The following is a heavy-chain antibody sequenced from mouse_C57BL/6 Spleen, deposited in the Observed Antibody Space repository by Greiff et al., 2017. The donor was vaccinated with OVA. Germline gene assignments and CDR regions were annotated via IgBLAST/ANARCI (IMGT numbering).Heavy chain of an antibody. J-gene: IGHJ4*01. CDR2: INPYNGGT. Sequence: EVKLVESGPVLVKPGASVKMSCKASGYTFTDYYMNWVKQSHGKSLEWIGVINPYNGGTSYNQKFKGKATLTVDKSSSTAYMELNSLTSEDSAVYYCARGVYYGNPYAMDYWGQGTSVTVSS. V-gene: IGHV1-19*01. CDR1: GYTFTDYY. D-gene: IGHD2-1*01. CDR3: ARGVYYGNPYAMDY.